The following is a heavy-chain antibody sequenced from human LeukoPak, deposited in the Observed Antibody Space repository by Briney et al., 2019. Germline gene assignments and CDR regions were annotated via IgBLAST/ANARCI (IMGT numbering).Heavy chain of an antibody. CDR1: GFTFSSYA. CDR2: IRGSGGST. J-gene: IGHJ4*02. V-gene: IGHV3-23*01. Sequence: GGSLRLSCVASGFTFSSYAMSWVRQAPGKWLEWVSTIRGSGGSTYYEDSVKGRFTISRDNSKITVYLQMNSLRAEDTAVYFCARFNTADTYYYESSGSYFDYWGQGTLVTVSS. D-gene: IGHD3-22*01. CDR3: ARFNTADTYYYESSGSYFDY.